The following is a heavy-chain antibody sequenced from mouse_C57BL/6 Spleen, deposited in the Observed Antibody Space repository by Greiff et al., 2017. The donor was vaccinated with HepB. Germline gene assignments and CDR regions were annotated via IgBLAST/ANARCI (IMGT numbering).Heavy chain of an antibody. CDR2: ISDGGSYT. CDR1: GFTFSSYA. Sequence: EVQLVESGGGLVKPGGSLKLSCAASGFTFSSYAMSWVRQTPEKRLEWVATISDGGSYTYYPDNVKGRFTISRGNAKNNLYLQMSHLKSEETAMYYCARGIYYDYLWYFDVWGKGTTVTVAS. V-gene: IGHV5-4*01. D-gene: IGHD2-4*01. CDR3: ARGIYYDYLWYFDV. J-gene: IGHJ1*03.